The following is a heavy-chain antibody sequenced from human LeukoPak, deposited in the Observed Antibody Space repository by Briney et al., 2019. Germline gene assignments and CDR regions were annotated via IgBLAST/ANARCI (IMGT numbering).Heavy chain of an antibody. D-gene: IGHD3-3*01. CDR2: INPNSGGT. Sequence: ASVKVSCKASGYTFTGYYMHWVRQAPGQGLEWMGRINPNSGGTNYAQKFQGRVTMTRDTSISTAYMGLSRLRSDDTAVYYYARDPAFGAQGYYYYGMDVWGQGTTVTVSS. CDR1: GYTFTGYY. J-gene: IGHJ6*02. CDR3: ARDPAFGAQGYYYYGMDV. V-gene: IGHV1-2*06.